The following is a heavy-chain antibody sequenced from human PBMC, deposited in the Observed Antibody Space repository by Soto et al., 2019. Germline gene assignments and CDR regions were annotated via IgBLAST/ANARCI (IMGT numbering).Heavy chain of an antibody. CDR3: ARIHYDSSGYYYVHWFDP. J-gene: IGHJ5*02. CDR1: GGSISSYY. V-gene: IGHV4-59*05. Sequence: KASETLSLTCTVSGGSISSYYWSWIRQPPGKGLEWIGSIYYSGSTYYNPSLKSRVTISVDTSKNQFSLKLSSVTAADTAVYYCARIHYDSSGYYYVHWFDPWGQGTLVTVSS. CDR2: IYYSGST. D-gene: IGHD3-22*01.